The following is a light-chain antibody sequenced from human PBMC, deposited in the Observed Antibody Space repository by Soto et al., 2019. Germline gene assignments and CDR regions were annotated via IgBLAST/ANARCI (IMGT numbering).Light chain of an antibody. CDR3: SSYTSSSPWV. CDR2: DVS. CDR1: SSDVGGYNY. J-gene: IGLJ3*02. Sequence: QSVLTQPASVSGSPGQSITISCTGTSSDVGGYNYVSWYQQHPGKAPKLMIYDVSNRPSGVSNRLSGSKSGNTASLTISGLQAEDEADYYCSSYTSSSPWVFGGGTELTVL. V-gene: IGLV2-14*01.